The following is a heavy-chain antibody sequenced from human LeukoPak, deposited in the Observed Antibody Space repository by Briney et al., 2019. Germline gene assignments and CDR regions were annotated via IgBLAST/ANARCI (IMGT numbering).Heavy chain of an antibody. D-gene: IGHD5-18*01. Sequence: PGGSLRLSCAASGFTFSSYSMNWVRQAPGKGPEWVSSISSSSSYIYYADSVKGRFTISRDNAKNSLYLEMNSLRAEDTAVYYCVRGFSYGTDYFDYWGQGTLVTVSS. V-gene: IGHV3-21*01. CDR2: ISSSSSYI. J-gene: IGHJ4*02. CDR1: GFTFSSYS. CDR3: VRGFSYGTDYFDY.